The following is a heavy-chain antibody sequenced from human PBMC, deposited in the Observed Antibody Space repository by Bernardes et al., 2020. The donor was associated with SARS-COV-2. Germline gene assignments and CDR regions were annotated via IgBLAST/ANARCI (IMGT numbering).Heavy chain of an antibody. Sequence: SVKVSCKASGGTFSSYTISWVRQAPGQGLEWMGRIIPILGIANYAQKFQGRVTITADKSTSTAYMELSSLRSEDTAVYYCAREVHDCSGGSCYSYPHYWGQGTLVTVSS. CDR1: GGTFSSYT. V-gene: IGHV1-69*04. J-gene: IGHJ4*02. CDR2: IIPILGIA. D-gene: IGHD2-15*01. CDR3: AREVHDCSGGSCYSYPHY.